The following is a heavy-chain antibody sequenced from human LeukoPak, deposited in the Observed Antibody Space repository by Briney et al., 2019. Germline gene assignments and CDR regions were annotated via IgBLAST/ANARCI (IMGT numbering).Heavy chain of an antibody. CDR3: ARGLGFDY. Sequence: SETLSLTCTVPGGSISSGSYYWSWIRQPAGKGLEWIGRIYTSGSTNYNPSLKSRVTISVDTSKNQFSLKLSSVTAADTAVYYCARGLGFDYWGQGTLVTVSS. D-gene: IGHD7-27*01. J-gene: IGHJ4*02. CDR2: IYTSGST. CDR1: GGSISSGSYY. V-gene: IGHV4-61*02.